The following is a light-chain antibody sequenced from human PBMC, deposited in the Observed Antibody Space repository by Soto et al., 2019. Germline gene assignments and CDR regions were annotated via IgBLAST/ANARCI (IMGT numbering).Light chain of an antibody. J-gene: IGKJ2*01. V-gene: IGKV3-20*01. CDR1: QSVSSNY. CDR2: GAS. CDR3: QQYGSSPMYT. Sequence: EIVLTQSPGTLSLSPGERATLSCRASQSVSSNYLAWYQQKPGQAPRLLIYGASSRATGIPDRFSGSGSGTDFTLTISRLEPDDFAVYYCQQYGSSPMYTFGQGTKLESK.